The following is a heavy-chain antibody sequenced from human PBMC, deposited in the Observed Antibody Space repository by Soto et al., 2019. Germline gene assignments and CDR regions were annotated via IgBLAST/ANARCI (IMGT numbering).Heavy chain of an antibody. V-gene: IGHV3-9*01. CDR3: AKGGPGYYDSSGYYGNCDY. CDR2: ISWNSGSI. J-gene: IGHJ4*02. CDR1: GFTFDDYA. D-gene: IGHD3-22*01. Sequence: EVQLVESGGGLVQPGRSLRLSCAASGFTFDDYAMHWVRQAPGKGLEWVSGISWNSGSIGYADSVKGRFTISRDNAKNSLYLQMNSLRAEDTASYYCAKGGPGYYDSSGYYGNCDYWGQGTLVTVSS.